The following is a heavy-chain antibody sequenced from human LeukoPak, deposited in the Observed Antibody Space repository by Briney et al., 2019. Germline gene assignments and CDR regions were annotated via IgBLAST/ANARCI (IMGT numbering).Heavy chain of an antibody. D-gene: IGHD5-24*01. J-gene: IGHJ4*02. CDR2: INHSGST. CDR1: GVSFSGYY. Sequence: SETLSFTCAVYGVSFSGYYWSWIRQPPGKGLEWIGEINHSGSTNYNPSLKSRVTISVDTSKNQFSLKLSSVTAADTAVYYCGRRTHLNPTLEMATIEWDYWGQGTLVTVSS. CDR3: GRRTHLNPTLEMATIEWDY. V-gene: IGHV4-34*01.